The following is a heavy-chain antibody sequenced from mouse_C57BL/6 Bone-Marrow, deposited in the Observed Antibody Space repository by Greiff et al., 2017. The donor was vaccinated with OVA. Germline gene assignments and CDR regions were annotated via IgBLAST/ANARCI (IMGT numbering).Heavy chain of an antibody. CDR3: ISTTVVHFDY. CDR2: IYPGDGGT. CDR1: GYAFSSSW. Sequence: QVQLQQSGPELVKPGASVKLSCKASGYAFSSSWMNWVKQRPGQGLEWIGRIYPGDGGTNYNGKFKGKATLTADKSSSTAYMQLSSLTSEDSAVYFCISTTVVHFDYWGQGTTLTVSS. D-gene: IGHD1-1*02. V-gene: IGHV1-82*01. J-gene: IGHJ2*01.